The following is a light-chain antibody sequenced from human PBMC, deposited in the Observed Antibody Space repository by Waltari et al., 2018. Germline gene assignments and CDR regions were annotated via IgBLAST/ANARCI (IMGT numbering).Light chain of an antibody. V-gene: IGKV3-11*01. CDR1: QSVNNY. CDR3: QQRRNWPLT. Sequence: DIVLTQSPAILSLSPGESASLSCRASQSVNNYLAWYQQKPDQAPRLLIYDTSNRATGIPARFSGSGFGTDFTLTISSLEPEDFAVYYCQQRRNWPLTFGGGTKVEIK. J-gene: IGKJ4*01. CDR2: DTS.